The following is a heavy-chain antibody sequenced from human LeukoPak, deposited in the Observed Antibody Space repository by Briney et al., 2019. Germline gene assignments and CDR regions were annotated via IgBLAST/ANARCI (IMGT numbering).Heavy chain of an antibody. D-gene: IGHD6-19*01. CDR1: GYTFTSYG. J-gene: IGHJ4*02. V-gene: IGHV1-18*01. CDR3: ARESSGWSYYFDY. CDR2: ISAYNGNT. Sequence: ASVKVSCKASGYTFTSYGISWVRQAPGQGLEWMGWISAYNGNTNYAQKLQGRVTMTTDTSTSTAYVELRSLRSDDTAVYYCARESSGWSYYFDYWGQGTLVTVSS.